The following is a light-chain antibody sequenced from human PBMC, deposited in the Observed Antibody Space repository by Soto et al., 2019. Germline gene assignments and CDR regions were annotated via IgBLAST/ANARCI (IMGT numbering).Light chain of an antibody. CDR1: QSLLNSYGYNY. J-gene: IGKJ2*01. CDR3: MQALQTPDN. CDR2: FGS. Sequence: EIVMTQSPLSLPVTPEAPAPFSCRSSQSLLNSYGYNYLDWYVQKPGQSPQLLIYFGSTRATGVPDRFSGSGSCAHFTLKISSVEAEDVGVYYCMQALQTPDNFGQGTRLEIK. V-gene: IGKV2-28*01.